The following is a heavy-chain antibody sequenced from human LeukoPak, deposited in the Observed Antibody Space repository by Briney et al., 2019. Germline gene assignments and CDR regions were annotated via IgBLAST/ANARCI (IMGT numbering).Heavy chain of an antibody. CDR1: GFTFSSYG. CDR2: ISYDGSNK. D-gene: IGHD5-12*01. V-gene: IGHV3-30*18. J-gene: IGHJ4*02. Sequence: GRSLRLSCAASGFTFSSYGMHWVRQAPGKGLDWVAVISYDGSNKYYADSVKGRFTISRDNSKNTLFLQMNSLRAEDTAVYYYAKGSNRGVATIDYWGQGTLVTVSS. CDR3: AKGSNRGVATIDY.